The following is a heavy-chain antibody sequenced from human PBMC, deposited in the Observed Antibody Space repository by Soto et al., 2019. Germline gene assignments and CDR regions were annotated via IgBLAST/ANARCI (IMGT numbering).Heavy chain of an antibody. CDR1: GGTFSSYT. Sequence: QVQLVQSGAEVKKPGSSVKVSCKASGGTFSSYTISWVRQAPGQGLEWMGRIIPILGIANYAQKFQGRVTNTPDKSASTAYMELSSLGSEDTAVYYCASDSGRITMVRGVGGMDVWGQGTTVTVSS. CDR3: ASDSGRITMVRGVGGMDV. V-gene: IGHV1-69*02. CDR2: IIPILGIA. J-gene: IGHJ6*02. D-gene: IGHD3-10*01.